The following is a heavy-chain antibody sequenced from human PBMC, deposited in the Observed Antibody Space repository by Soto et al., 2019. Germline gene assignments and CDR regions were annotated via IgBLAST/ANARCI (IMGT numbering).Heavy chain of an antibody. J-gene: IGHJ5*02. CDR1: GYTFTSYY. Sequence: ASVKVSCKASGYTFTSYYMHWVRQATGQGLEWMGWMNPNSGSTGYAQKFQGRVTITRNTSASTAYMELSSLRSEDTAVYYCARVQRLGDYYDSSGYYNWFDPWGQGTLVTVSS. D-gene: IGHD3-22*01. V-gene: IGHV1-8*03. CDR2: MNPNSGST. CDR3: ARVQRLGDYYDSSGYYNWFDP.